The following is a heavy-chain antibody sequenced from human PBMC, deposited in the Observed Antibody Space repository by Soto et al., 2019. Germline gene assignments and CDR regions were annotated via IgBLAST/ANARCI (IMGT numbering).Heavy chain of an antibody. CDR2: IYLDDTK. D-gene: IGHD4-17*01. Sequence: QITLKESGPTLVKPTQTLTLTCTFSGFSLSTSGVGVGWIRQPPGKALEWLAVIYLDDTKHYSPSLKSRLTITKDTSKNQVVLTMTNMDPVDTATYYCAHKGYGDSPIDYWGQGTLVTVSS. J-gene: IGHJ4*02. CDR1: GFSLSTSGVG. CDR3: AHKGYGDSPIDY. V-gene: IGHV2-5*02.